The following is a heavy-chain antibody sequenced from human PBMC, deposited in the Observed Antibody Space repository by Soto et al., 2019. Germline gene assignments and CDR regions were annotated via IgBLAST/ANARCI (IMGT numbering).Heavy chain of an antibody. CDR1: GFSLSTEGVG. J-gene: IGHJ6*02. CDR2: IYWDDDK. Sequence: QITLKESGPASLKPTQTLTLTCSFSGFSLSTEGVGVNWIRQPPGKALEWLALIYWDDDKRYSPSLKSRLTITKDTSKNQVVLTLPNIKPVATGTYFCARSVRGVTMDVWGQGTAVTVSS. D-gene: IGHD3-10*01. CDR3: ARSVRGVTMDV. V-gene: IGHV2-5*02.